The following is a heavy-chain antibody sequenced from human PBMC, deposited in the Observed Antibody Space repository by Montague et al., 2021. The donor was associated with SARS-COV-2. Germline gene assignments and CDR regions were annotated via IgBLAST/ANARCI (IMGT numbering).Heavy chain of an antibody. CDR2: INHSGST. V-gene: IGHV4-34*01. CDR1: GGSLSGYD. J-gene: IGHJ4*02. CDR3: ARGQGEITMIVVVLTAAAHYFDY. D-gene: IGHD3-22*01. Sequence: SETLSLTCAVYGGSLSGYDWSWIRRPPGKGLEWIGEINHSGSTKYNPSXXSRVSISVDTSKNQFSLKLNSVTAADTAVYYCARGQGEITMIVVVLTAAAHYFDYWGQGTLVTVSP.